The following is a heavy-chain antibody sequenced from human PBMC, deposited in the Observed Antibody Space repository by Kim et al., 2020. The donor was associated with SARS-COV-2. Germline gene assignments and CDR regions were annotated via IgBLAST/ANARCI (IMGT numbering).Heavy chain of an antibody. CDR3: ARPNYDILTGYYKRTGYFDS. CDR2: INAGNGNT. J-gene: IGHJ4*02. CDR1: GYTFTSYA. V-gene: IGHV1-3*01. D-gene: IGHD3-9*01. Sequence: ASVKVSCKASGYTFTSYAMHWVRQAPGQRLEWMGWINAGNGNTKYSQKFQGRVTITRDTSASTAYMELSSLRSEDTAVYYCARPNYDILTGYYKRTGYFDSWGPGTLVTVSS.